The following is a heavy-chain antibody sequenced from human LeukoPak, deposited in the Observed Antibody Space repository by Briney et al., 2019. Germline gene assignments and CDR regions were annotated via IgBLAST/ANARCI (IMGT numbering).Heavy chain of an antibody. J-gene: IGHJ3*02. CDR2: IIPIFGTR. D-gene: IGHD3-22*01. CDR3: ARDTRRQSSSGYYLMDAFDI. CDR1: GGTFRSYA. Sequence: SVKISCKASGGTFRSYAISWVRQAPGQGLEWMGRIIPIFGTRNYAQKFQGRVTVITDESTSTAYMELGSLRSEDTAVYYCARDTRRQSSSGYYLMDAFDIWGQGTMVTVSS. V-gene: IGHV1-69*05.